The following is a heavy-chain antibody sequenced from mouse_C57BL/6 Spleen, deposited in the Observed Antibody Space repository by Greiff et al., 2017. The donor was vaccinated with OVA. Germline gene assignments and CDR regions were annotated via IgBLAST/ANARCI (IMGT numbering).Heavy chain of an antibody. Sequence: QVQLKQSGAELVRPGSSVKLSCKASGYTFTSYWMHWVKQRPIQGLEWIGNIDPSDSETHYNQKFKDKATLTVDKSSSTAYMQLSSLTSEDSAVYYCARRNYGSSYYFDYWGQGTTLTVSS. CDR2: IDPSDSET. V-gene: IGHV1-52*01. J-gene: IGHJ2*01. CDR1: GYTFTSYW. CDR3: ARRNYGSSYYFDY. D-gene: IGHD1-1*01.